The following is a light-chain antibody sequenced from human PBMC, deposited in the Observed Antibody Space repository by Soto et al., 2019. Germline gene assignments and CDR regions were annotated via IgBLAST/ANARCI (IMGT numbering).Light chain of an antibody. CDR2: GNS. CDR1: SSNVGAGYD. CDR3: QSYDSSLIYV. J-gene: IGLJ1*01. Sequence: QSALTQPPSVFGAPGQRVTISCTGSSSNVGAGYDVHWYQQLPGTAPKLLIYGNSNRPSGVPDRFSGSKSGTSASLAITGLQAEDEADYYCQSYDSSLIYVFGTGTKVTVL. V-gene: IGLV1-40*01.